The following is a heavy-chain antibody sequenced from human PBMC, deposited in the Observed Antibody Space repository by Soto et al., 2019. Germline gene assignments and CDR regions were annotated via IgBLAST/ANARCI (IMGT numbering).Heavy chain of an antibody. J-gene: IGHJ4*02. CDR1: GFSLSTSGVG. CDR3: AHHSYGYDY. CDR2: IYWDDDK. D-gene: IGHD5-18*01. Sequence: QITLKESGPTLVKPTQTLTLTCTFSGFSLSTSGVGVGWIGQAPGKALEWLALIYWDDDKRYSPSLKSRLAITKDTSKSQVVLTMTNMDPVDTATYYCAHHSYGYDYWGQGTLVTGSS. V-gene: IGHV2-5*02.